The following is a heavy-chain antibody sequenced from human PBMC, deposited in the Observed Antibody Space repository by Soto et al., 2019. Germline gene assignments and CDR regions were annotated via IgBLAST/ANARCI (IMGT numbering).Heavy chain of an antibody. CDR1: GFPFRKYA. CDR2: TGGGIGP. CDR3: GKVPDGVNLNSPYY. V-gene: IGHV3-23*01. J-gene: IGHJ4*02. Sequence: EVQLLESGGGLVEPGESLKLACTVSGFPFRKYAMSWVRQAPVTGLEWVSTTGGGIGPYYADSVKGRFTISRDLSKNTMYLQMNSLRADDTAVYYCGKVPDGVNLNSPYYWGQGTLVTVSS. D-gene: IGHD2-8*02.